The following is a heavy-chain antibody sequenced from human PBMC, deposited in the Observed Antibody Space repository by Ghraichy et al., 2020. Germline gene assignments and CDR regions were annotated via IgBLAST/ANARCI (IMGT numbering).Heavy chain of an antibody. CDR1: GFTFSSYG. D-gene: IGHD1-14*01. Sequence: LNISCAASGFTFSSYGMHWVRQAPGKGLEWVAVIWYDGSNKYYADSVKGRFTISRDNSKNTLYLQMNSLRAEDTAVYYCARGSDHAYYFDYWGQGTLVTVSS. J-gene: IGHJ4*02. V-gene: IGHV3-33*01. CDR2: IWYDGSNK. CDR3: ARGSDHAYYFDY.